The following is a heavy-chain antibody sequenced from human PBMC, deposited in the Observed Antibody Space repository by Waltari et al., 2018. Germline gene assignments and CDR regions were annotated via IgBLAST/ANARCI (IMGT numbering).Heavy chain of an antibody. CDR1: GFTFVDYS. V-gene: IGHV3-49*04. D-gene: IGHD4-17*01. CDR2: IRSKAYGETT. Sequence: DVQLAESGGGLVQPGRSLRLSCTTSGFTFVDYSMNWVRQAPGQGLSLVGFIRSKAYGETTDDAASVRGRFTISRDDSKSIAYLQMNSLKTEDTAIYFCARDLMYGEHPLFDRWGQGTLVTVSS. CDR3: ARDLMYGEHPLFDR. J-gene: IGHJ5*02.